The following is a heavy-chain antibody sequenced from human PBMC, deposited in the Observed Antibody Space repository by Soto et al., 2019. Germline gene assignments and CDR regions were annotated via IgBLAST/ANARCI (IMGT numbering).Heavy chain of an antibody. CDR2: IKQDVSAK. Sequence: HPGGSLRLSCAASGFTFSSYWMSWVRQAPGKGLEWVANIKQDVSAKNYVDSVKGRFTISRDNAKNSLYLQMNSLRAEDTAVYYCARDGRSGSHDYWGQGALVTVSS. D-gene: IGHD3-10*01. CDR3: ARDGRSGSHDY. CDR1: GFTFSSYW. V-gene: IGHV3-7*01. J-gene: IGHJ4*02.